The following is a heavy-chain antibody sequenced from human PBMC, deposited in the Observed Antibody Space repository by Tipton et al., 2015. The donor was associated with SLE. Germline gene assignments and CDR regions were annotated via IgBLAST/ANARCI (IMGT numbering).Heavy chain of an antibody. V-gene: IGHV3-48*01. CDR2: ISSSNSTI. CDR3: AREAFLDY. J-gene: IGHJ4*02. CDR1: GFTFSSYS. Sequence: SLRLSCAASGFTFSSYSMNWVRQAPGKGLEWVSSISSSNSTIYYADSVKGRFTISRDNAKNSLYLQMNSLRAEDTAVYYCAREAFLDYWGQGTLVTVSS.